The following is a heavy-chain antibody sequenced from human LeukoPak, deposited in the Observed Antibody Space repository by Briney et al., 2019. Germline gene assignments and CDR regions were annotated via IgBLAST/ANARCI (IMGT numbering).Heavy chain of an antibody. CDR3: AKAQTPGISSVHY. CDR2: ISSNGGST. J-gene: IGHJ4*02. Sequence: GGSLRLSCAASGFTFSSYAMHWVRQAPGKGLEYVSAISSNGGSTYYANSVKGRFTISRDNSKNTLYLQMGSLRAEDMAVYYCAKAQTPGISSVHYWGQGTLVTVSS. CDR1: GFTFSSYA. V-gene: IGHV3-64*01. D-gene: IGHD3-3*01.